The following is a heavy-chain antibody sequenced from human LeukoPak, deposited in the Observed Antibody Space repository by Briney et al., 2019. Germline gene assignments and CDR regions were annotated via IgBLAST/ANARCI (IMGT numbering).Heavy chain of an antibody. CDR2: IREDGSEA. J-gene: IGHJ4*01. CDR3: ASVLYFRENSYAGPFEQ. CDR1: GFIFCYFW. Sequence: GVSLSLSCEAYGFIFCYFWMIWVAQAPGKGLVWVANIREDGSEASYVDFVRGSFTISRDNDKNSLHLQMKSLRVEDTGVYECASVLYFRENSYAGPFEQWGHGTLVTVSS. V-gene: IGHV3-7*01. D-gene: IGHD5-18*01.